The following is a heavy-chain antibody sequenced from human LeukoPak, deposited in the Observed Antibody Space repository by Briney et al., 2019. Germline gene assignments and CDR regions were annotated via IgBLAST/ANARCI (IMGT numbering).Heavy chain of an antibody. CDR1: GYTFTGYY. CDR3: ARDGRYCSSTSCYTVFDY. J-gene: IGHJ4*02. CDR2: INPNSGGT. V-gene: IGHV1-2*02. D-gene: IGHD2-2*02. Sequence: ASVKVSCKAAGYTFTGYYMHWVRQAPGQGLEWMGWINPNSGGTNYAQKFQGRVTMTRDTSISTAYMELSRLRSDDTAVYYCARDGRYCSSTSCYTVFDYWGQGTLVTVSS.